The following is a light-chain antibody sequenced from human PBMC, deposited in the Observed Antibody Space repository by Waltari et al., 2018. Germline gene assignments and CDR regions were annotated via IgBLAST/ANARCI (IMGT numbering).Light chain of an antibody. CDR2: GAS. J-gene: IGKJ1*01. Sequence: EIVLTQSPGTLSLSPGERPTLSCRASQSVSSSYLAWYQQKPGQAPRPLIYGASSRATGIPDRFSGSGSGTDFTLTISRLEPEDFAVYYCQQYGSSPWTFGQGTKVEIK. CDR1: QSVSSSY. V-gene: IGKV3-20*01. CDR3: QQYGSSPWT.